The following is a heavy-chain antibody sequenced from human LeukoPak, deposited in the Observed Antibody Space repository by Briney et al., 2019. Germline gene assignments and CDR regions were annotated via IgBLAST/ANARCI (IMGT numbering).Heavy chain of an antibody. Sequence: SETLSLTCTVSGGAINGYFWTWIRQPPGKRLEWIGYISYSGSTNYNPSLKGRLTISVDMSKNQFSLKLSSVTAADTAVYYCARGRVSGYQTDAFDIWGQGTMVTVSS. J-gene: IGHJ3*02. CDR1: GGAINGYF. CDR3: ARGRVSGYQTDAFDI. V-gene: IGHV4-59*08. CDR2: ISYSGST. D-gene: IGHD3-22*01.